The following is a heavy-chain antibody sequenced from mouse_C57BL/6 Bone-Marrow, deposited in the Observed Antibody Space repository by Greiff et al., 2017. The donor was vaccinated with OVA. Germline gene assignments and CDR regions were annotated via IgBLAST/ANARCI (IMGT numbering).Heavy chain of an antibody. D-gene: IGHD1-1*01. CDR2: IYPGNSDT. Sequence: VQLQQSGTVLARPGASVKMSCKTSGYTFTSYWMHWVKQRPGQGLEWIGAIYPGNSDTSYNQKFKGKAKLTAVTSASTAYMELSSLTNEDSAVYYCTIYYYGSRGYFDVWGTGTTVTVSS. V-gene: IGHV1-5*01. J-gene: IGHJ1*03. CDR3: TIYYYGSRGYFDV. CDR1: GYTFTSYW.